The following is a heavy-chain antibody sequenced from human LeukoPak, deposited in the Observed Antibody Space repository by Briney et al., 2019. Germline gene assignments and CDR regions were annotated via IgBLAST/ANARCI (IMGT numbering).Heavy chain of an antibody. V-gene: IGHV3-33*06. D-gene: IGHD5-12*01. Sequence: GRSLRLSCAASGFTFSSYGMHWVRQAPGKGLEWVAVIWYDGSNKYYADSVKGRFTISRDNSKNTLYLQMNSLRAEDTAVYYCAKGLGWLLYYFDYWGQGTLVTVSS. CDR3: AKGLGWLLYYFDY. CDR2: IWYDGSNK. CDR1: GFTFSSYG. J-gene: IGHJ4*02.